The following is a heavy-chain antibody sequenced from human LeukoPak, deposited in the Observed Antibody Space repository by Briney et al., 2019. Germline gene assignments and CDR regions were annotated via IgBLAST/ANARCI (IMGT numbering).Heavy chain of an antibody. J-gene: IGHJ3*02. V-gene: IGHV2-5*01. D-gene: IGHD4-17*01. Sequence: SGPTLVKPTQTLTLTCTFSGFSLNTNDVGVGWIRQPPGKALEWLALIYWNDDKRYSPSLKSRLTITKDTSENQVVLTMINMDPVDTATYYCAHRLVDDYGDFLALGAFDIWGQGTMVTVSS. CDR3: AHRLVDDYGDFLALGAFDI. CDR1: GFSLNTNDVG. CDR2: IYWNDDK.